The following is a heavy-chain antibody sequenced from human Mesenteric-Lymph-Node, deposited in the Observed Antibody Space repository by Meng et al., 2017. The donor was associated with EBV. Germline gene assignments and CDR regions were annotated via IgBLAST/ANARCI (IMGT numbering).Heavy chain of an antibody. CDR2: IFQTGST. Sequence: GHLQESGPGLVKPSETLSLPCALSGDSINNNRWWSWVRQPPGRGLEWIGEIFQTGSTNYSPSLRSRVTISLDKSMNQFSLKLSSVTAADTAVYYCARDVVPLDPESRADWGPGTLVTVSS. D-gene: IGHD1-1*01. CDR3: ARDVVPLDPESRAD. J-gene: IGHJ4*02. V-gene: IGHV4-4*02. CDR1: GDSINNNRW.